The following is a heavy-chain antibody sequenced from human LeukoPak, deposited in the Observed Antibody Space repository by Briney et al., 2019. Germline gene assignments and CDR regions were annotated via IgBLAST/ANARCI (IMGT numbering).Heavy chain of an antibody. D-gene: IGHD5-18*01. CDR1: GFTFSSYS. CDR3: ARESYSYPYYYYYYMDV. CDR2: ISSSSSYI. V-gene: IGHV3-21*01. Sequence: GGSLRLSRAASGFTFSSYSMNWVRQAPGKGLEWVSSISSSSSYIYYADSVKGRFTISRDNAKNSLYLQMNSLRAEDTAVYYCARESYSYPYYYYYYMDVWGKGTTVTVSS. J-gene: IGHJ6*03.